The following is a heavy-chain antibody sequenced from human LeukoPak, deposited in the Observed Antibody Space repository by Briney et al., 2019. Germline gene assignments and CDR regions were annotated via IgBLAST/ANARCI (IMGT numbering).Heavy chain of an antibody. D-gene: IGHD2-2*01. CDR1: GGSISSSSYY. J-gene: IGHJ4*02. V-gene: IGHV4-39*07. Sequence: SETLSLTCTVSGGSISSSSYYWGWIRQPPGKGLEWIGYIYHSGSTYYNPSLKSRVTISVDRSKNQFSLKLSSVTAADTAVYYCAAWNPCSSTSCHDYWGQGTLVTVSS. CDR3: AAWNPCSSTSCHDY. CDR2: IYHSGST.